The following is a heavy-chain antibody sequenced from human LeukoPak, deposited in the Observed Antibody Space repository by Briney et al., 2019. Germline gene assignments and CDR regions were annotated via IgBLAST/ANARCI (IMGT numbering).Heavy chain of an antibody. J-gene: IGHJ4*02. V-gene: IGHV1-24*01. D-gene: IGHD3-22*01. CDR1: GYTLTELS. CDR2: FDPEDGET. CDR3: ATSPRSSGYFENDPSGDY. Sequence: ASVKVSCKVSGYTLTELSMHWVRQAPGKGLEWMGGFDPEDGETIYAQKFQGRVTMTEDTSTDTAYMELSSLRSEDTAVYYCATSPRSSGYFENDPSGDYWGQGTLVTVSS.